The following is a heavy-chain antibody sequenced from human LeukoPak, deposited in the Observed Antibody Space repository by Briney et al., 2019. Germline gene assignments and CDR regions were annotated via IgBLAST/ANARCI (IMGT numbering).Heavy chain of an antibody. CDR2: INPNSGGT. Sequence: GASVKVSCKASGYTFTGYYMHWVRQAPGQGLEWMGWINPNSGGTNYAQKFQGRVTMTRDTSISTAYMELSRLRSDDTAVYYCARDSSSSHLHYNWNDAWGQGTLVTVSS. V-gene: IGHV1-2*02. CDR1: GYTFTGYY. D-gene: IGHD6-13*01. CDR3: ARDSSSSHLHYNWNDA. J-gene: IGHJ5*02.